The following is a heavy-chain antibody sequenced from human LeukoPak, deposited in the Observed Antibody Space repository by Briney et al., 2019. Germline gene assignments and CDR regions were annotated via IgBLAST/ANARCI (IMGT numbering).Heavy chain of an antibody. Sequence: GGSLRLSCAASGFTFSNAWMSWVRQAPGKGLEWVGRIKSKTDGGTTDYAAPVKGRFTTSRDDSKNTLYLQMNSLKTEDTAVYYCTTEILGYCSGGSCYSGVYWGQGTLVTVSS. D-gene: IGHD2-15*01. CDR3: TTEILGYCSGGSCYSGVY. CDR2: IKSKTDGGTT. V-gene: IGHV3-15*01. J-gene: IGHJ4*02. CDR1: GFTFSNAW.